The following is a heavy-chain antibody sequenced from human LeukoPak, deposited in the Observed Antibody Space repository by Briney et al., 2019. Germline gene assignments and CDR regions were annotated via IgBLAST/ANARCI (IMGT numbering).Heavy chain of an antibody. CDR3: ARLARDYYGSGSYYPGAPNWFDP. CDR2: IYPGDSDN. CDR1: GYSFTSYW. V-gene: IGHV5-51*01. Sequence: KIGESLKISCKGSGYSFTSYWIGWVRQMPGKGLEWMGIIYPGDSDNRYSPSFQGQVTISADKSISTAYLQWSSLKASDAAMYYCARLARDYYGSGSYYPGAPNWFDPWGQGALVTVSS. D-gene: IGHD3-10*01. J-gene: IGHJ5*02.